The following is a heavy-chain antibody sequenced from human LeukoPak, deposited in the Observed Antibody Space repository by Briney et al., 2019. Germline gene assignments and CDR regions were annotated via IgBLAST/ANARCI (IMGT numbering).Heavy chain of an antibody. CDR1: GFTVSSNY. D-gene: IGHD3-10*01. CDR2: IYSGGST. V-gene: IGHV3-53*05. Sequence: GGSLRLSCAASGFTVSSNYMSWVRQAPGKGLEWVSVIYSGGSTYYADSVKGRFTLSRDNSKNTLYLQMNSLRAEDTAVYYCAKVRDPYYGSGSYGYYWGQGTLVTVSS. CDR3: AKVRDPYYGSGSYGYY. J-gene: IGHJ4*02.